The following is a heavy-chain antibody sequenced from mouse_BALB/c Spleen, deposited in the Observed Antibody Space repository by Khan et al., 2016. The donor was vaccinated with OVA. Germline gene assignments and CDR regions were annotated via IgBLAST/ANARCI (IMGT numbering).Heavy chain of an antibody. CDR1: GYTFTSYT. J-gene: IGHJ3*01. Sequence: VQLQESGAELARPGASVKMSCKASGYTFTSYTIHWIKKRPGQGLEWLGYINPSNGYTNYNQKFKDKATLTTDKSSTTAYLQLSSLTSDDSAVYNCVRDGAYHRNDGWFAYWGQGTLVTVSA. D-gene: IGHD2-14*01. CDR2: INPSNGYT. CDR3: VRDGAYHRNDGWFAY. V-gene: IGHV1-4*01.